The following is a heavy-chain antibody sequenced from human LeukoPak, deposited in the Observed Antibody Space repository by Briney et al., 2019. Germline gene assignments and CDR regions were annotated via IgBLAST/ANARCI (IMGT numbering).Heavy chain of an antibody. J-gene: IGHJ4*02. Sequence: GGSLRLSCAASGFTFSSYAMHWVRQAPGKGLEWVAVISYDGSNKYYADSVKGRFTISRDNSKNTLYLQMNSLRAEDTAAYYCARDPGYSGYDANFDYWGQGTLVTVSS. D-gene: IGHD5-12*01. CDR3: ARDPGYSGYDANFDY. CDR2: ISYDGSNK. CDR1: GFTFSSYA. V-gene: IGHV3-30*04.